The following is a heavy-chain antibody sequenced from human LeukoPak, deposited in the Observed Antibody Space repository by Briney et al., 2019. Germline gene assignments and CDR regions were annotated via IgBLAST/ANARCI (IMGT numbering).Heavy chain of an antibody. CDR1: GYSISRRYY. CDR3: ARRTPFYYDSSGYYYFDS. V-gene: IGHV4-38-2*01. CDR2: IYQSGST. D-gene: IGHD3-22*01. Sequence: SETLSLTCATSGYSISRRYYWGWIRQPPGTGLERTGRIYQSGSTYNNPSLKIRVTISVDTSKNQFSLKLSSVTAADTAVYYCARRTPFYYDSSGYYYFDSWGQGTLVTVSS. J-gene: IGHJ4*02.